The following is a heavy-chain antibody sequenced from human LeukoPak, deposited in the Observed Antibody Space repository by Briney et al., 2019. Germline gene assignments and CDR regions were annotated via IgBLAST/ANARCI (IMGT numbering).Heavy chain of an antibody. D-gene: IGHD3-3*01. Sequence: SETLSLTCTVSGGSISSSSYSWGWIRQPPGKGLEWIGSIYYSGSTYYNPSLKSRVTISVDTSKNQFSLKLSSVTAADTAVYYCARQLPPSPHYDFWSGYYTGMDYWGQGTLVTVSS. CDR3: ARQLPPSPHYDFWSGYYTGMDY. CDR2: IYYSGST. J-gene: IGHJ4*02. CDR1: GGSISSSSYS. V-gene: IGHV4-39*01.